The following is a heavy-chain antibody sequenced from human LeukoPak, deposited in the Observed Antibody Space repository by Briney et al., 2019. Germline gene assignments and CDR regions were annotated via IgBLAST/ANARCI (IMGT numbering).Heavy chain of an antibody. CDR2: ISYDGSNK. Sequence: GGSLRLSCAASGFTFSSYGIHWVRQAPGKGLEWVAVISYDGSNKYYADSVKGRFTISRDNSKNTLYLQMNSLRAEDTAVYYCAKEYLEWFAFDYWGQGTLVTVSS. CDR3: AKEYLEWFAFDY. CDR1: GFTFSSYG. J-gene: IGHJ4*02. V-gene: IGHV3-30*18. D-gene: IGHD3-3*01.